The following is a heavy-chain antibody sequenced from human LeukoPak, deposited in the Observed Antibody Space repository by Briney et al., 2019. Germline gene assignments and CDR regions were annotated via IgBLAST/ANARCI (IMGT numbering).Heavy chain of an antibody. CDR3: AREWYSSSWYPVSYNWFDP. CDR1: GGSISSNSYY. CDR2: IYYSGST. V-gene: IGHV4-39*02. D-gene: IGHD6-13*01. J-gene: IGHJ5*02. Sequence: PSETLSLTCAVSGGSISSNSYYWGWIRQPPGKGLEWIGSIYYSGSTYYNPSLKSRVTISVDTSKTQFSLKLSSVTAADTAVYYCAREWYSSSWYPVSYNWFDPWGQGILVTVSS.